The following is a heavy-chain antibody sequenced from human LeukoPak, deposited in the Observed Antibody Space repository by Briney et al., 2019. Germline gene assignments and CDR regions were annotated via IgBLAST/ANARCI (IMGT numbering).Heavy chain of an antibody. V-gene: IGHV4-59*08. CDR2: IQDSGST. J-gene: IGHJ4*02. Sequence: SETLSLTCTVSGGSITSHYWTWIRQPPGKGLEWIGYIQDSGSTNYNPSLKNRVTISIGTSKSQFSLKLNSVTAADTAVYYCARRSGWYGIDYWGQGTLVTVSS. CDR1: GGSITSHY. CDR3: ARRSGWYGIDY. D-gene: IGHD6-19*01.